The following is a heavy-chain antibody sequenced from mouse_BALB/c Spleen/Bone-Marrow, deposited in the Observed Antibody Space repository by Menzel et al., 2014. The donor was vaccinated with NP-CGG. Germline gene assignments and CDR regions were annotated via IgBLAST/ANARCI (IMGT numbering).Heavy chain of an antibody. CDR3: ARDEGYRNFYYAMDY. Sequence: VQGVESGPGLVAPSQSLSITCTVSGFSLSGYAVNWVRPPPGKGLEWLGMIWGDGSTDYNSALKSRLNISKDNSKSXVFLKMSSLQADDTANYFCARDEGYRNFYYAMDYWGQGTPVTVSS. J-gene: IGHJ4*01. V-gene: IGHV2-6-7*01. D-gene: IGHD5-1-1*01. CDR1: GFSLSGYA. CDR2: IWGDGST.